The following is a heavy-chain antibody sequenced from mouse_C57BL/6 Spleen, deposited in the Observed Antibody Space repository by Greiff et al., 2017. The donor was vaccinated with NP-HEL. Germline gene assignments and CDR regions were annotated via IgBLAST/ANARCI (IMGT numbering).Heavy chain of an antibody. CDR2: ILPGSGST. J-gene: IGHJ2*01. Sequence: QVQLKQSGAELMKPGASVKLSCKATGYTFTGYWIEWVKQRPGPGLEWIGEILPGSGSTNYNEKFKGKATFTADTSSNTAYMQLSSLTTEDSAIYDCARRTAQATLHFDYWGQGTTLTVSS. CDR1: GYTFTGYW. V-gene: IGHV1-9*01. CDR3: ARRTAQATLHFDY. D-gene: IGHD3-2*02.